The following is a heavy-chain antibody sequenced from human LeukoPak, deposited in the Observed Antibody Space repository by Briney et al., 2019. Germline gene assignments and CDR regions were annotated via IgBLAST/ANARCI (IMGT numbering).Heavy chain of an antibody. CDR3: AKGRQITLMVLVVAFDI. D-gene: IGHD3-22*01. V-gene: IGHV3-30*02. CDR2: IRYDGGNT. Sequence: GGSLRLSCAASGFTFRSYGMHWVRQAPGKGLEWVASIRYDGGNTYYADSVKGRFTISRDNSKKTVALQMNSLRPEDTALYYCAKGRQITLMVLVVAFDIWGQGTMVTVSS. J-gene: IGHJ3*02. CDR1: GFTFRSYG.